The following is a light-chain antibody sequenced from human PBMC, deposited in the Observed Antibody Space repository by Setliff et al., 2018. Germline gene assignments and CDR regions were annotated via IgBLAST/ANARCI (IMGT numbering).Light chain of an antibody. CDR3: SSYASSSIPYV. CDR1: SSDIGGYNY. V-gene: IGLV2-14*01. J-gene: IGLJ1*01. Sequence: QSALAQPASVSGSSGQSITISCTGTSSDIGGYNYVSWYQQHSGKAPKLMIYEVSNRPSGVSNRFSGSKSGNTASLTISGLQAEDEADYCSSYASSSIPYVFGSGTKVTV. CDR2: EVS.